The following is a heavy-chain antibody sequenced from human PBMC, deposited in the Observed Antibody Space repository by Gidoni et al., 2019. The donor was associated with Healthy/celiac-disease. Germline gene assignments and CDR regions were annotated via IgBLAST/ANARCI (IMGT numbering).Heavy chain of an antibody. CDR3: ASSYSSYVPDYYYYGMDV. CDR1: GGTFSSHA. J-gene: IGHJ6*02. V-gene: IGHV1-69*01. D-gene: IGHD4-4*01. Sequence: QAPLVQSGAAVKKPGPAVKVSCKASGGTFSSHAISWVRQAPGLWFEWKGGIIPILGTANYAQKFECRVTITADESTSTAYMELSSLRSGNTAVYYCASSYSSYVPDYYYYGMDVWGQGTTVTVSS. CDR2: IIPILGTA.